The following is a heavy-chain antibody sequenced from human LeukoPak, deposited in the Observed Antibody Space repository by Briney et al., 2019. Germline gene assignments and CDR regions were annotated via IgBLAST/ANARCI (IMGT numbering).Heavy chain of an antibody. J-gene: IGHJ4*02. Sequence: SQTLSLTCTVSGGSISSGDYYWSWIRLPPGKGLEWIGYIYYSGSTYYNPSLKSRVTISVETSKNQFSLKLSSVTAAATAVYYCARDSGGYCSGGSCYSDYWGQGTLVTVSS. CDR3: ARDSGGYCSGGSCYSDY. V-gene: IGHV4-30-4*08. CDR2: IYYSGST. CDR1: GGSISSGDYY. D-gene: IGHD2-15*01.